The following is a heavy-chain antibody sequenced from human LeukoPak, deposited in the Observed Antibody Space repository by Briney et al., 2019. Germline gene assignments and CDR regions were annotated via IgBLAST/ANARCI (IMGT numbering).Heavy chain of an antibody. CDR2: INTDGGST. J-gene: IGHJ4*02. D-gene: IGHD2-2*01. CDR3: ATPPYCTSTSCPPD. Sequence: GGSLGLSCAASGFTFSSYWMHWVRQAPGKGLVWVSRINTDGGSTSCADSVKGRFTISRDNAKNTLYLQMNSLRAEDTAVYYCATPPYCTSTSCPPDWGQGTLVTVSS. CDR1: GFTFSSYW. V-gene: IGHV3-74*01.